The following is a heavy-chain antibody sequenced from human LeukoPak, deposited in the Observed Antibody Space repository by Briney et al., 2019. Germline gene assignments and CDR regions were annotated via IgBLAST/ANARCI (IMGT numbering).Heavy chain of an antibody. CDR2: IYHSGST. Sequence: TPSETLSLTCAVSGGSISSGGYSWSWIRQPPGKGLEWIGYIYHSGSTYYNPSLKSRATISVDRSKNQFSLKLSSVTAADTAVYYCARGAGCSSTSCYALYFQHWGQGTLVTVSS. V-gene: IGHV4-30-2*01. J-gene: IGHJ1*01. D-gene: IGHD2-2*01. CDR3: ARGAGCSSTSCYALYFQH. CDR1: GGSISSGGYS.